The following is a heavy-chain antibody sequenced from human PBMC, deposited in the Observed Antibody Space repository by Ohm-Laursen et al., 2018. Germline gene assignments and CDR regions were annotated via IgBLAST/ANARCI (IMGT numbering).Heavy chain of an antibody. CDR3: FSGPSWEI. V-gene: IGHV3-7*01. D-gene: IGHD1-26*01. Sequence: SLRLSCSAPGFTFSSYWMSWVRQAPGKGLEWVANIKQDGSEKYYVDSVTGRFTISRDNAKNSLYLQMNSLRAEDTAVYYCFSGPSWEIWGQGTVVTVSS. CDR1: GFTFSSYW. CDR2: IKQDGSEK. J-gene: IGHJ3*02.